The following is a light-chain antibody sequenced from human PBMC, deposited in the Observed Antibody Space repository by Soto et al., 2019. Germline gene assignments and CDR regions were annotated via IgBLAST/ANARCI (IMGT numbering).Light chain of an antibody. CDR1: SSDVGGYNY. J-gene: IGLJ1*01. Sequence: QSVLTQPASVSGSPGQSITISCTGTSSDVGGYNYVSWYQQHPGKVPKLMIYEVSNRPSGVVNRFSGSKSGSTASLTISGLQAEDEADYYCSSFTSSSTQVFGTGTKLTVL. CDR3: SSFTSSSTQV. CDR2: EVS. V-gene: IGLV2-14*01.